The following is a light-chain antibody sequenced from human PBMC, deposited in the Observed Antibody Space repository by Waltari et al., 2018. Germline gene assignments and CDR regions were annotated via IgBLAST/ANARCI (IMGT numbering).Light chain of an antibody. CDR1: SSDVGGYNY. Sequence: QSALTQPRSVSGSPGQSVTISCTGTSSDVGGYNYVSWYHQHPGKAPKLMIFDVSKRPSGVPDRLSGSKSGNTASLTISGLQAEDEADYYCCSYAGSYTWVFGGGTKLTVL. CDR2: DVS. J-gene: IGLJ3*02. CDR3: CSYAGSYTWV. V-gene: IGLV2-11*01.